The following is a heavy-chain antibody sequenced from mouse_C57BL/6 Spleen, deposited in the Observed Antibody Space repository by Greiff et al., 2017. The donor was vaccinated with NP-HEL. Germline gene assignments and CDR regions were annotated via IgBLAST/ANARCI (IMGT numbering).Heavy chain of an antibody. J-gene: IGHJ3*01. CDR3: ARDYGSSPFAY. V-gene: IGHV1-82*01. CDR2: IYPGDGDT. CDR1: GYAFSSSW. D-gene: IGHD1-1*01. Sequence: VQLQQSGPELVKPGASVKISCKASGYAFSSSWMNWVKQRPGKGLEWIGRIYPGDGDTNYNGKFKGKATLTADKSSSTAYMQLSSLTSEDSAVYFYARDYGSSPFAYWGQGTLVTVSA.